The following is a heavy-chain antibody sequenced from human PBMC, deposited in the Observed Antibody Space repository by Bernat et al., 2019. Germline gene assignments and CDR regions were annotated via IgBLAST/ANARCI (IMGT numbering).Heavy chain of an antibody. CDR2: IWYDGSNK. V-gene: IGHV3-33*01. Sequence: QVQLVESGGGVVQPGRSLRLSCAASGFTFSSYGMHWVRQAPGKGLEWVAVIWYDGSNKYYADSVKGRFTISRDNSKNTLYLQMNSLRAEDTAVYCCAREMVSSSGWYGIDYWGQGTLVTVS. D-gene: IGHD6-19*01. J-gene: IGHJ4*02. CDR1: GFTFSSYG. CDR3: AREMVSSSGWYGIDY.